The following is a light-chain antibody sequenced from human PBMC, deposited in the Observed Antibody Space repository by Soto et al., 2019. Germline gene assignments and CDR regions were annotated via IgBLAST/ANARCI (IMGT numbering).Light chain of an antibody. CDR2: KAS. J-gene: IGKJ1*01. V-gene: IGKV1-5*03. Sequence: DIQMTQSPSTLSASVGDRVTITCRASQSISSWLAWYQQKPGKAPKLLIYKASSLESGVPSRFSGSGSGTEFTLTSSSLQPDDFATYYCQQYNSYPWTFGQGPKVEIK. CDR1: QSISSW. CDR3: QQYNSYPWT.